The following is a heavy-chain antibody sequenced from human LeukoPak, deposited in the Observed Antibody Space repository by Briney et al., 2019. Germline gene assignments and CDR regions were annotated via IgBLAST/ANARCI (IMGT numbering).Heavy chain of an antibody. CDR2: LKQDGSEK. J-gene: IGHJ4*02. CDR3: ARVPIRWLQFDY. D-gene: IGHD5-24*01. CDR1: GFTFSSYW. Sequence: GGSLRLSCAASGFTFSSYWMSWVRQAPGKGLEWVANLKQDGSEKYYVDSVKGRFTISRDNAKNPLYLQMNSLRAEDTAVYYCARVPIRWLQFDYWGQGTLVTVSS. V-gene: IGHV3-7*01.